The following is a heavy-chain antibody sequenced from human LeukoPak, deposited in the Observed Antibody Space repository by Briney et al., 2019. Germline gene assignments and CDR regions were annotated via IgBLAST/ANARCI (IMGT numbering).Heavy chain of an antibody. CDR2: ISSSSSYI. CDR1: GFTFSRYS. D-gene: IGHD2-2*02. V-gene: IGHV3-21*01. J-gene: IGHJ6*02. CDR3: ARRHIVVVPAAIVGYYYYGMDV. Sequence: GGSLRLSCAASGFTFSRYSMNWVRQAPGKGLEWVSSISSSSSYIYYADSVKGRFTISRDNAKNSLYLQMNSLRAEDTAVYYCARRHIVVVPAAIVGYYYYGMDVWGQGTTVTVSS.